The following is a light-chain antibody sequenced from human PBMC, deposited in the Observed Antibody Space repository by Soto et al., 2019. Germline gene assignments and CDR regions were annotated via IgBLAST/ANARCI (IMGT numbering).Light chain of an antibody. J-gene: IGLJ1*01. V-gene: IGLV2-14*01. CDR1: SSDVGVYNS. Sequence: QSALTQPASVSGSPGQSITISCTGTSSDVGVYNSVAWYQHNPGKAPKLMIYDVSNRPSGVSSRCSGSKSGNTASLSISGLQAEDEADYYCSSYTTSSTLVFGTGTKVTVL. CDR3: SSYTTSSTLV. CDR2: DVS.